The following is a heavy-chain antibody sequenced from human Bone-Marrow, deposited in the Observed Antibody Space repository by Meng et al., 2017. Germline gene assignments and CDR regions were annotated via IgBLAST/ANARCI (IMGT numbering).Heavy chain of an antibody. CDR1: GYIFANFD. CDR2: MNPKNGDT. Sequence: ASVKVSCKASGYIFANFDMHWVRQTTGQGLEWMGWMNPKNGDTSSAQKFQGRVTITRSTSMNTAYMELSSLRSEDTAVYYCVRGPAQYYDYASGSYRYGQFDYWGQGTLVTVSS. D-gene: IGHD3-16*02. J-gene: IGHJ4*02. V-gene: IGHV1-8*01. CDR3: VRGPAQYYDYASGSYRYGQFDY.